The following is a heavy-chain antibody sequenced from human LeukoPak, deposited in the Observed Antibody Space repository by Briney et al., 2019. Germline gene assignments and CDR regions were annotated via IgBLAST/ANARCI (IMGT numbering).Heavy chain of an antibody. CDR2: IYHSGST. Sequence: SETLSLTCAVSGGSISSGGYSWSWIRQPPGKGLEWIGYIYHSGSTYYNPSLKSRVTISVDRSKNQFSLKLSSVTAADTAVYYCAKSTYYYDTFVNAFDFWGQGTVVTVSS. D-gene: IGHD3-22*01. CDR3: AKSTYYYDTFVNAFDF. CDR1: GGSISSGGYS. V-gene: IGHV4-30-2*01. J-gene: IGHJ3*01.